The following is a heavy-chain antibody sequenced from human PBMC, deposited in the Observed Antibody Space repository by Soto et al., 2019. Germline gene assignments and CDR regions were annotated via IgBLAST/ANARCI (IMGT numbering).Heavy chain of an antibody. CDR3: ARARVSCDRPPSYFDY. Sequence: QVQLQQWGAGLLKPSETLSLTCAVYGGSFSGYYWSWIRQPPGKGLEWIGEINHSGSTNYNPSLNRRVTTTVDTSNNQISLKLRSVTAADTAVYYCARARVSCDRPPSYFDYWGQGTLVTVSS. J-gene: IGHJ4*02. D-gene: IGHD2-21*02. V-gene: IGHV4-34*01. CDR1: GGSFSGYY. CDR2: INHSGST.